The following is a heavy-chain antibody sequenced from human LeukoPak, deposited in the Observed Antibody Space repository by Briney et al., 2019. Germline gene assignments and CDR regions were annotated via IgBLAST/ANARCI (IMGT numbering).Heavy chain of an antibody. CDR2: IYYSGST. CDR1: GGSVNSGSYY. J-gene: IGHJ4*02. D-gene: IGHD3-10*01. CDR3: ARVRGEIDY. Sequence: SETLSLTCTVSGGSVNSGSYYWSWIRQPPGKGLEWIGDIYYSGSTNYNPSLKSRVTISVDTSKNQVSLKLSSVTAADTAVYYCARVRGEIDYWGQGTLVTVSS. V-gene: IGHV4-61*01.